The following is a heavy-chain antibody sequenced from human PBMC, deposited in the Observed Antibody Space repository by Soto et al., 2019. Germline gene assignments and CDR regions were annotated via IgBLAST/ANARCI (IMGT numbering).Heavy chain of an antibody. V-gene: IGHV1-69*01. CDR3: ARLIMITFGAYYFDY. Sequence: QVQLVQSGAEVKKPGSSVKVSCKASGGTFSSYAISWVRLAPGQGLEWMGGIIPIFGTANYAQKFQGRVTITADESTSTAYMELSSLRSEDTAVYYCARLIMITFGAYYFDYWGQGTLVTVSS. CDR2: IIPIFGTA. CDR1: GGTFSSYA. J-gene: IGHJ4*02. D-gene: IGHD3-16*01.